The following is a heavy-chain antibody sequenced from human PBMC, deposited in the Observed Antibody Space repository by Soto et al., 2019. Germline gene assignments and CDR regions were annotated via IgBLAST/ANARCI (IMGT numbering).Heavy chain of an antibody. V-gene: IGHV3-21*01. CDR1: GFTFSAYS. D-gene: IGHD2-15*01. J-gene: IGHJ4*02. CDR2: ITSRSDYI. CDR3: ARIEGYPYPNDY. Sequence: GGSLRLSCAASGFTFSAYSMSWVRQAPGKGLEWVSSITSRSDYIYYADSLKGRFTISRDNTKNSLYLQMHSLRAEDTAFYYFARIEGYPYPNDYWGQGTLVTVSS.